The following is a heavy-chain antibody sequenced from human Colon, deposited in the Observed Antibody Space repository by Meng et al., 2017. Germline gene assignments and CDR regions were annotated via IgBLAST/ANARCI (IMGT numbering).Heavy chain of an antibody. Sequence: GESLKISCAASGFSFSGSWMAWVRQVPGKGLELVANINQDGSVKNYLGPVKGRFTISRDNAKSSVYLQMNSLRGDDTALYFCVRDPAYGAYNLWAQGPLAPSPQ. CDR1: GFSFSGSW. CDR3: VRDPAYGAYNL. V-gene: IGHV3-7*01. J-gene: IGHJ3*01. CDR2: INQDGSVK. D-gene: IGHD3-16*01.